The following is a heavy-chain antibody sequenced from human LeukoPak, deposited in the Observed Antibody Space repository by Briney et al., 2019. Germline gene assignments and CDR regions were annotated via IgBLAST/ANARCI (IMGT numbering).Heavy chain of an antibody. D-gene: IGHD3-10*01. CDR3: ARNSPRFYGSGSRPLYNWFDP. J-gene: IGHJ5*02. CDR2: INAGNGKT. Sequence: GASVKVSCKASGYTFTSYAMHWVRQAPGQRLEWMGWINAGNGKTKYSRKFQGRVTITRDTSASIAYMELSSLRSEDTAVYYCARNSPRFYGSGSRPLYNWFDPWGQGTLVTVSS. V-gene: IGHV1-3*01. CDR1: GYTFTSYA.